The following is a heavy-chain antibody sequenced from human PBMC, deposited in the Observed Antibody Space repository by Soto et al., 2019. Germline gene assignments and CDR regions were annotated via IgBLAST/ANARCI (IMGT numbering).Heavy chain of an antibody. J-gene: IGHJ6*02. CDR2: IYHSGST. CDR1: GGSISSGGYS. D-gene: IGHD3-10*01. CDR3: ARQGFGATHGLVDV. V-gene: IGHV4-30-2*02. Sequence: NPSETLSLTCAVSGGSISSGGYSWSWIRQPPGKGLEWIGYIYHSGSTYYNPSLKSRVTISVDTSKNQFSLKLSSVTAADTAVYYCARQGFGATHGLVDVWGQGTTVTVSS.